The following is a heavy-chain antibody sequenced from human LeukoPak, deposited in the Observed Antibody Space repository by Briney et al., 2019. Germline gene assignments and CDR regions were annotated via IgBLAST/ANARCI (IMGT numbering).Heavy chain of an antibody. Sequence: SGPTLVKPTQTLTLTRTFSGFSLSSSGVAVGWIRQPPGKALEWLALIYWDDEEHCSPSLKNRLTITKDTSKNQVVLTMTNMVPVDTATYYCAHRRGGVFDYWGQGTLVTVSS. D-gene: IGHD2-8*02. J-gene: IGHJ4*02. CDR1: GFSLSSSGVA. CDR2: IYWDDEE. V-gene: IGHV2-5*02. CDR3: AHRRGGVFDY.